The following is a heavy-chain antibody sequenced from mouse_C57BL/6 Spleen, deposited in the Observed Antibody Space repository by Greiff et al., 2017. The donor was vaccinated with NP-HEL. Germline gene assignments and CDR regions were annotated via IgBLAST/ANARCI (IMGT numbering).Heavy chain of an antibody. V-gene: IGHV2-6*03. D-gene: IGHD2-1*01. J-gene: IGHJ4*01. Sequence: VMLVESGPGLVAPSQSLSITCTVSGFSLTSYGVHWVRQPPGKGLEWLVVIWSDGSTTYNSALKSRLSISKDNSKSQVFLKMNSPQTDDTAMYYCARDPYGNYAMDYWGQGTSVTVSS. CDR2: IWSDGST. CDR3: ARDPYGNYAMDY. CDR1: GFSLTSYG.